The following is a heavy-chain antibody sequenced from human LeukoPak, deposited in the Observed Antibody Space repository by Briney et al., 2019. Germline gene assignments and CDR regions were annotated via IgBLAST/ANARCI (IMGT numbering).Heavy chain of an antibody. Sequence: GGSLRLSCVASGFTFSNYWMSWVRQAPGKGLEWVANIKQDESKRYYVDSVKGRFTISRDNAKNSLYLQINSLRAEDTAVYYCAREASLYCSGNDCYWAFDRWGQGTLVIVSS. CDR1: GFTFSNYW. CDR2: IKQDESKR. J-gene: IGHJ5*02. V-gene: IGHV3-7*01. CDR3: AREASLYCSGNDCYWAFDR. D-gene: IGHD2-2*01.